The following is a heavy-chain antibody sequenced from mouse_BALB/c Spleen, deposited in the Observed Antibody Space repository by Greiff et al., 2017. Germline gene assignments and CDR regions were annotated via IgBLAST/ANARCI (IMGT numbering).Heavy chain of an antibody. CDR2: ISSGSSTI. J-gene: IGHJ4*01. CDR1: GFTFSSFG. CDR3: ARGTTVDY. D-gene: IGHD1-1*01. V-gene: IGHV5-17*02. Sequence: EVKLMESGGGLVQPGGSRKLSCAASGFTFSSFGMHWVRQAPEKGLEWVAYISSGSSTIYYADTVKGRFTISRDNPKNTLFLQMTSLRSEDTAMYYCARGTTVDYWGQGTSVTVSS.